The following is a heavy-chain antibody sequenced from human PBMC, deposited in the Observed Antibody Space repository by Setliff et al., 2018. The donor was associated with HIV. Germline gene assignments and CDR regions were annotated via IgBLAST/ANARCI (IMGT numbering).Heavy chain of an antibody. V-gene: IGHV3-30*04. Sequence: PGGSLRLSCVASGFAFSDFSMFWARQAPGKGLEWVAVISFDGSHKYYADSLKGRFTISRDNSKNTLYLLVHSLRAEDTAVYYCARDEPGWYALSGGRYFDYWGQGTLVTVSS. J-gene: IGHJ4*02. D-gene: IGHD6-19*01. CDR1: GFAFSDFS. CDR2: ISFDGSHK. CDR3: ARDEPGWYALSGGRYFDY.